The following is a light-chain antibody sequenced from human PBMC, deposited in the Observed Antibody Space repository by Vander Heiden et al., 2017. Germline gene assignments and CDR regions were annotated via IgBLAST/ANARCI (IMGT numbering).Light chain of an antibody. CDR2: DAF. CDR3: QQRGDWPVT. CDR1: QSVSGY. J-gene: IGKJ4*01. Sequence: EIALTQSPGILSSSPGERATLPCKASQSVSGYLVWYQQKPGQAPRLLIYDAFKRATGTPARFSGSGSGTDFTLTISSLEPEDFAIYYCQQRGDWPVTFGGGTKVEIK. V-gene: IGKV3-11*01.